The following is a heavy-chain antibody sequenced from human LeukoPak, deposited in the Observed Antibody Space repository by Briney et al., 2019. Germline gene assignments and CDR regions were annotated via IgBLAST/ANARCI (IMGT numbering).Heavy chain of an antibody. CDR3: ARDSRGATTIFGVVIDAFDI. Sequence: SETLSLTCTVSGVSISSGSYYWRWIRQPAGKGVEWIGRIYSSGSTNYNPSLKSRVTISVDTSKNQFSLKLSSVTAADTAVYYCARDSRGATTIFGVVIDAFDIWGQGTMVTVSS. D-gene: IGHD3-3*01. V-gene: IGHV4-61*02. CDR2: IYSSGST. CDR1: GVSISSGSYY. J-gene: IGHJ3*02.